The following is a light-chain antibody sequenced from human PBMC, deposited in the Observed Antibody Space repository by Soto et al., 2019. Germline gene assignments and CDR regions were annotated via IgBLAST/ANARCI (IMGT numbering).Light chain of an antibody. CDR3: RQSYSIPLT. CDR2: AAS. V-gene: IGKV1-39*01. CDR1: QSISSY. Sequence: SSLSASVGDRVTITCRASQSISSYLNWYQQKPGKAPKLLIYAASSLQSGVPSRFSGSGSGTDFTLTISSLQPEDFATYYWRQSYSIPLTCCQGPKVDVK. J-gene: IGKJ1*01.